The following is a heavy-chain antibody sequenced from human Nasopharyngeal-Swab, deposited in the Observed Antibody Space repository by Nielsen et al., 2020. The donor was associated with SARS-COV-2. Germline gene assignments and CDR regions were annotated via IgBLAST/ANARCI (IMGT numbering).Heavy chain of an antibody. D-gene: IGHD2-2*01. CDR2: IIPIFGTA. CDR3: ARVVPAALGGMDV. Sequence: VKVSCKASGGTFSSYAISWVRQAPGQGLEWMGGIIPIFGTANYAQKFQGRVTITADESTSTAYMELSSLRSEDTAVYYCARVVPAALGGMDVWGQGTTVTVSS. CDR1: GGTFSSYA. J-gene: IGHJ6*02. V-gene: IGHV1-69*13.